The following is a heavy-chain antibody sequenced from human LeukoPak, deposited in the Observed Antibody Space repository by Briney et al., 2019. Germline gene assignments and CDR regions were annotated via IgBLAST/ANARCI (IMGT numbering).Heavy chain of an antibody. Sequence: PSETLSLTCTVSGYSISSGYYGGWIRQPPGKGLEWIGSIYHSGSTYYNPSLKSRVTISVDTSKNQFSLKLSSVTAADTAVYYCATAHCSGGSCYPLYYYYMDVWGKGTTVTVSS. J-gene: IGHJ6*03. CDR1: GYSISSGYY. D-gene: IGHD2-15*01. V-gene: IGHV4-38-2*02. CDR3: ATAHCSGGSCYPLYYYYMDV. CDR2: IYHSGST.